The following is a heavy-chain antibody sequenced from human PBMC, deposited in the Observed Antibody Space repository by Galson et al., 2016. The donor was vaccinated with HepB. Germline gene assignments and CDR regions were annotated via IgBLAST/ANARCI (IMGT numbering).Heavy chain of an antibody. J-gene: IGHJ4*02. CDR2: INLSGVA. V-gene: IGHV4-34*01. CDR1: GDSFKGYY. Sequence: TLSLTCAVSGDSFKGYYCTWFRQSPGRGLEWIGEINLSGVANFNPSLRSRVSMSVDTSKNQVSLTVTSVTAADTAVYFCARGVDFWGQGTLVIVSS. CDR3: ARGVDF.